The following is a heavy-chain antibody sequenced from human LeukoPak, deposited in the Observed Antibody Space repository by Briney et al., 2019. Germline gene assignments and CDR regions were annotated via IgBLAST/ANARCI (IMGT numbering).Heavy chain of an antibody. Sequence: PGGSLRHSCAPSGFTFSSYWMSWVRQAPGEGLEWVSAISGSGGSTYYADSVKGRFTISRDNSKNTLYLQMNSLRAEDTAVYYCANGLSLSRYGDYFDYWGQGTLVTVSS. J-gene: IGHJ4*02. CDR2: ISGSGGST. D-gene: IGHD3-16*01. CDR1: GFTFSSYW. CDR3: ANGLSLSRYGDYFDY. V-gene: IGHV3-23*01.